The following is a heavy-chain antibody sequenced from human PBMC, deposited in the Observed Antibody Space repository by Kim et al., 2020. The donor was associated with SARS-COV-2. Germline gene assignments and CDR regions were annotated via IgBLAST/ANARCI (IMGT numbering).Heavy chain of an antibody. Sequence: PGSVKGRLTISRENAKNSLYLQMNSLRAGDTAVYYCARMGGSGSRDAFAIWGQGTMVTVSS. V-gene: IGHV3-13*01. D-gene: IGHD3-10*01. CDR3: ARMGGSGSRDAFAI. J-gene: IGHJ3*02.